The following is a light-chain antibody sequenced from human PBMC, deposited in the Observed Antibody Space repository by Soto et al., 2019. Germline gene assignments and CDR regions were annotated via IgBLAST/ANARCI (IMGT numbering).Light chain of an antibody. CDR1: RSNIGNNA. Sequence: QSVLTQPPSVSAAPRQRVTISCSGSRSNIGNNAVNWYQQLPGKAPKLLIYYDDLLPSGVSDRFSGSKSGTSASLAISGLQSEDEADYYCAVWDDNLNGVVFGGGTKPTVL. CDR3: AVWDDNLNGVV. V-gene: IGLV1-36*01. CDR2: YDD. J-gene: IGLJ2*01.